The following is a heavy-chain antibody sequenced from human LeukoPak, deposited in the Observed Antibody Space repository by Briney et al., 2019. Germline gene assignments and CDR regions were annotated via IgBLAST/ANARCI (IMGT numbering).Heavy chain of an antibody. CDR3: ARGGQIYDYVWGSYLDF. CDR1: GYTFTGYY. Sequence: ASVKVSCKASGYTFTGYYMHWVRQAPGQGLEWMGWINPNSGGTNYAQKFQGRVTMTRDTTVSTAYMELNTLTSDDTAVYYCARGGQIYDYVWGSYLDFWGQGNLVTVSS. V-gene: IGHV1-2*02. D-gene: IGHD3-16*02. CDR2: INPNSGGT. J-gene: IGHJ4*02.